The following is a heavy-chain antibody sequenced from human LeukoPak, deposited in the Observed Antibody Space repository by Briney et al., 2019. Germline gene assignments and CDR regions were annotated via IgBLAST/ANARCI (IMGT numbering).Heavy chain of an antibody. Sequence: SETLSLTCSVSGYSISSGYYWGWIRQPPGKGLEWIGSIYYSGSTYYNPSLKSRVTISVDTSKNQFSLKLSSVTAADTAVYYCARDSSGYYYYWGQGTLVTVSS. V-gene: IGHV4-38-2*02. J-gene: IGHJ4*02. CDR2: IYYSGST. CDR1: GYSISSGYY. D-gene: IGHD3-22*01. CDR3: ARDSSGYYYY.